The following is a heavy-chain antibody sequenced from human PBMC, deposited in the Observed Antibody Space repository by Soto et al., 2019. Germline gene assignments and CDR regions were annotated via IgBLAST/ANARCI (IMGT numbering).Heavy chain of an antibody. CDR1: GFRFSSYG. Sequence: QVQLVESGGGVVQPGRCLRLSCAASGFRFSSYGMNWVRQSPGKGLEWVAVIWYDGSNKFYGNSVKGRFTISRDNSRNTLYLQMNSLRDEDTAVYYCATEGKDDSVKGGFDNWGQGTLVTVSS. V-gene: IGHV3-33*01. CDR3: ATEGKDDSVKGGFDN. J-gene: IGHJ4*02. D-gene: IGHD3-22*01. CDR2: IWYDGSNK.